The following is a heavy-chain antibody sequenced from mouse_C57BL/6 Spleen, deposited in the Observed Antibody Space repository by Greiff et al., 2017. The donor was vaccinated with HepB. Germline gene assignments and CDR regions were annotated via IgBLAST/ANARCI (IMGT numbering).Heavy chain of an antibody. Sequence: VQLVESGGGLVKPGGSLKLSCAASGFTFSDYGMHWVRQAPEKGLEWVAYISSGSSTIYYADTVKGRFTISRDNAKNTLFLQMTSLRSEDTAMYYCARHYGSSLYAMDYWGQGTSVTVSS. CDR3: ARHYGSSLYAMDY. J-gene: IGHJ4*01. V-gene: IGHV5-17*01. D-gene: IGHD1-1*01. CDR2: ISSGSSTI. CDR1: GFTFSDYG.